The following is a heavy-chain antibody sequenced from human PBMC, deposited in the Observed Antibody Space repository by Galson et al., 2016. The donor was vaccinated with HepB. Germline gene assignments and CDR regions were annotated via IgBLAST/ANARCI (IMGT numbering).Heavy chain of an antibody. CDR1: GFTFSSYW. CDR2: IKEDGGEK. V-gene: IGHV3-7*03. CDR3: ARGHFGMDV. J-gene: IGHJ6*02. Sequence: SLRLSCAASGFTFSSYWMSWVRQAPGKGLEWVAYIKEDGGEKNYVDSVKGRFTVSRDNAKNSLYLQMNSLGAEDTAIYYCARGHFGMDVWGQGTTVTVSS.